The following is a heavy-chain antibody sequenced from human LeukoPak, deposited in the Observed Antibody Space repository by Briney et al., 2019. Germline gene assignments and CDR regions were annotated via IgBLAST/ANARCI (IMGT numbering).Heavy chain of an antibody. CDR3: ARDGRLREDAFDI. V-gene: IGHV3-30-3*01. CDR2: ISYDGSNK. J-gene: IGHJ3*02. CDR1: GFTFSSYA. Sequence: PGGSLRLSCAASGFTFSSYAMHWVRLAPGKGLEWVAVISYDGSNKYYADSVKGRFTISRDNSKNTLYLQMNSLRAEDTAVYYCARDGRLREDAFDIWGQGTMVTVSS. D-gene: IGHD5-12*01.